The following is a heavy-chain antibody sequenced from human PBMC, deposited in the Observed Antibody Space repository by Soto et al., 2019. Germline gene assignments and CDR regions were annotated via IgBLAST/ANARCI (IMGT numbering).Heavy chain of an antibody. CDR1: PASVHDYY. D-gene: IGHD6-25*01. V-gene: IGHV4-59*02. CDR3: ASTPKAANDTGLES. J-gene: IGHJ4*02. Sequence: PSETLSLTCNFFPASVHDYYWSCIRHTPGMRLEWIGFVHSGGSALYNPSFTSRVIISLETSKNQFSLTLTSLTAADSAVYYCASTPKAANDTGLESWGQGALVIVSS. CDR2: VHSGGSA.